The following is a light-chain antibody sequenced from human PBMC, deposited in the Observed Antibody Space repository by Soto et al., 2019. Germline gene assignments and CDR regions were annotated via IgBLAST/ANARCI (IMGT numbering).Light chain of an antibody. J-gene: IGKJ3*01. CDR3: QQSFRAPLN. CDR1: QNISNF. Sequence: DIPMTQSPLSLSASLGDRVTITCRASQNISNFLNWYQQKPGKAPRLLVFGASNLQSGVPSRFRGSHSGTDFSLSISSLQREDLATYICQQSFRAPLNFGPGTKVTIK. V-gene: IGKV1-39*01. CDR2: GAS.